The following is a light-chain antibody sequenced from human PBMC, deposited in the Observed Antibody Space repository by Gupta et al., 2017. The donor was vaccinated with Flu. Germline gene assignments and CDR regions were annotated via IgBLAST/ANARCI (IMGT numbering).Light chain of an antibody. J-gene: IGKJ4*01. CDR2: GAS. Sequence: EIVMTQSPATLSVSPGERATLSCRASQSVGSNLAWLQQKPGQAPRLLIYGASTRATGIPARFSGSGSGTEFTLTISSLQSEDFAVYYCQLYHNGHPLTFGGGTKVEIK. CDR1: QSVGSN. V-gene: IGKV3-15*01. CDR3: QLYHNGHPLT.